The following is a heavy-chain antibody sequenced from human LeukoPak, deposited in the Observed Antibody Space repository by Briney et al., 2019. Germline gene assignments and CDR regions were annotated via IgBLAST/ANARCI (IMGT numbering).Heavy chain of an antibody. CDR3: ARVYYDSTGYYYRTRYYFDF. V-gene: IGHV4-61*09. CDR1: GGSISSGRYC. D-gene: IGHD3-22*01. Sequence: SETLSLTCTVSGGSISSGRYCWSWIRQPAGKGLEWIGHIHASGNTNYNPSLKSRVTMSVDTSKNQFSLKLTSVTAADTAVYYCARVYYDSTGYYYRTRYYFDFWGQGTLVTVSS. J-gene: IGHJ4*02. CDR2: IHASGNT.